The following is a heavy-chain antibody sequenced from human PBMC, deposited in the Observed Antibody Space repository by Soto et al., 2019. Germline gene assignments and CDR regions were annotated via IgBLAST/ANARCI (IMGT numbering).Heavy chain of an antibody. J-gene: IGHJ4*02. V-gene: IGHV3-30*18. Sequence: TGGSLRLSCAASGFTFSSYGMHWVRQAPGKGLEWVAVISYDGSNKYYADSVKGRFTISRDNSKNTLYLQMNSLRAEDTAVYYCAKGGDYSNEPSPIDYWGQGTLVTVSS. CDR2: ISYDGSNK. CDR3: AKGGDYSNEPSPIDY. D-gene: IGHD4-4*01. CDR1: GFTFSSYG.